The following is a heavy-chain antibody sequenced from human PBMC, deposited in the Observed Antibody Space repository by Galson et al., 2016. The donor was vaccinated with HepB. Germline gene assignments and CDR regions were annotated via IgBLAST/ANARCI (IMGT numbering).Heavy chain of an antibody. Sequence: SLRLSCAASGFTFSKYSMVWVRQTPGKGLEWVSSISSSGTYIYYADSVKGRFTISRDYSKSSLYLQMSSLRPEDTAVYLCAREADRSTSWSDYWGQGTLVTVSS. CDR2: ISSSGTYI. V-gene: IGHV3-21*01. CDR3: AREADRSTSWSDY. J-gene: IGHJ4*02. D-gene: IGHD2-2*01. CDR1: GFTFSKYS.